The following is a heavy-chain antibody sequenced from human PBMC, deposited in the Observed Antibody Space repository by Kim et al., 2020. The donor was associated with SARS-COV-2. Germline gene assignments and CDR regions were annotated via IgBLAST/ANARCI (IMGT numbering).Heavy chain of an antibody. CDR2: MSFYNGKT. J-gene: IGHJ4*02. V-gene: IGHV1-18*01. D-gene: IGHD6-13*01. Sequence: ASVKVSCKISGYSSTNLGVNWVRQAPGQGFEWMGWMSFYNGKTNYAQKFQGRLTLTTDTSTTTAYMDLRSLRSDDTAVYYCASRCQGYSVSWVDYWGQGTLVIVS. CDR1: GYSSTNLG. CDR3: ASRCQGYSVSWVDY.